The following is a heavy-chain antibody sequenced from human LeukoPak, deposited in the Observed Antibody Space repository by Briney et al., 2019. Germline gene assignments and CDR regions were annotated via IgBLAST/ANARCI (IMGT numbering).Heavy chain of an antibody. D-gene: IGHD4-23*01. Sequence: SVKVSCKASGGTFSSYAISWVRQAPGQGLEWMGGIIPIFGTANYAQKFQGRVTITTDESTSTAYMELSSLRSEDTAVYYCAYYGGDYGRDDYWGQGTLVTVSS. CDR3: AYYGGDYGRDDY. CDR2: IIPIFGTA. J-gene: IGHJ4*02. CDR1: GGTFSSYA. V-gene: IGHV1-69*05.